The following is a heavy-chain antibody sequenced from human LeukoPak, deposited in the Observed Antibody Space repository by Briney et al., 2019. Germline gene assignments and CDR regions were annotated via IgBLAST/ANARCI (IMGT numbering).Heavy chain of an antibody. D-gene: IGHD6-13*01. CDR1: AYTFTIYT. CDR2: INAGNGNS. CDR3: ARTTRSWYEDNDAFDI. Sequence: ASVKVSCKASAYTFTIYTIHWVRQAPGQRLEWMGWINAGNGNSRYSQNFQGRVTITRDTSATTAYMELSSLRSEDTAVYYCARTTRSWYEDNDAFDIWGQGTTVTVSS. J-gene: IGHJ3*02. V-gene: IGHV1-3*01.